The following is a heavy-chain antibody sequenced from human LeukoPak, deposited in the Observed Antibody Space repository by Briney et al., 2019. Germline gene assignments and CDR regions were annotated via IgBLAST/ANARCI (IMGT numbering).Heavy chain of an antibody. CDR3: AREYSSSTGKASDY. V-gene: IGHV3-48*01. D-gene: IGHD6-6*01. Sequence: GGSLRLSCAASGFTFSTYSMNWVRQAPGKGLEWVSYISSSSGSIYYADSVKGRFTISRDNAKNSLYLQMNSLRAEDTAVYYCAREYSSSTGKASDYWGQGTLVTVSS. CDR1: GFTFSTYS. CDR2: ISSSSGSI. J-gene: IGHJ4*02.